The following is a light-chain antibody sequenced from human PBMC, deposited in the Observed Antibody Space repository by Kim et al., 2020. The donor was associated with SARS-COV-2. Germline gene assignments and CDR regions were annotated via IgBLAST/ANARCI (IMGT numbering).Light chain of an antibody. V-gene: IGLV3-1*01. Sequence: SVSPGQTASITCCGDKLGDKYACWYQQKPGQSPVLVIYQDSKRTSGIPERFSGSNSGNTATLTISGTQAMDEADYYCQAWDSSTEVFGTGTKVTIL. J-gene: IGLJ1*01. CDR3: QAWDSSTEV. CDR2: QDS. CDR1: KLGDKY.